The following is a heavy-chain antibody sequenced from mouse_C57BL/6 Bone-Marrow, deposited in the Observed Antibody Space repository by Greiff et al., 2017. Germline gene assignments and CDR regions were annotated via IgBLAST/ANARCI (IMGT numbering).Heavy chain of an antibody. J-gene: IGHJ2*01. D-gene: IGHD1-1*01. CDR1: GYTFTSYW. CDR2: IHPNSGST. V-gene: IGHV1-64*01. CDR3: ARELLRSWYFAY. Sequence: QVQLQQSGAELVKPGASVKLSCKASGYTFTSYWMHWVKQRPGQGLEWIGMIHPNSGSTNYNEKFKSKATLTVDKSSSTAYMQLSSLTSEDSAFYYCARELLRSWYFAYWGQGTTLTVSS.